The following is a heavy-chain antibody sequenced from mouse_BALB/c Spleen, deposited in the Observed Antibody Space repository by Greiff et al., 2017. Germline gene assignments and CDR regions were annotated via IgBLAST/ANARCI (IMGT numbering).Heavy chain of an antibody. V-gene: IGHV2-6-7*01. CDR3: ARDEVRRGYAMDY. Sequence: VQVVESGPGLVAPSQSLSITCTVSGFSLTGYGVNWVRQPPGKGLEWLGMIWGDGSTDYNSALKSRLSISKDNSKSQVFLKMNSLQTDDTARYYCARDEVRRGYAMDYWGQGTSVTVSS. J-gene: IGHJ4*01. CDR2: IWGDGST. CDR1: GFSLTGYG. D-gene: IGHD2-14*01.